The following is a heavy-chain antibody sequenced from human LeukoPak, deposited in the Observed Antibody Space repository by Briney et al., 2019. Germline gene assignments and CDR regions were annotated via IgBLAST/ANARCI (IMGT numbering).Heavy chain of an antibody. D-gene: IGHD3-22*01. CDR2: IYYSETA. Sequence: SETLSLTCTVSGGSISNYYWSWIRQPPGKGLEWIGYIYYSETANYNPSLKSRVTISIDTSKNQFSLKLSSVTAADTAVYYCARVGSDYYDSSGYYDYWGQGTLVTVSS. CDR1: GGSISNYY. V-gene: IGHV4-59*01. CDR3: ARVGSDYYDSSGYYDY. J-gene: IGHJ4*02.